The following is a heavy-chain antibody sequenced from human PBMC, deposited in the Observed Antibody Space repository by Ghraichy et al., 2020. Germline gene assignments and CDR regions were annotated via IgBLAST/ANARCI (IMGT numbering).Heavy chain of an antibody. J-gene: IGHJ5*02. CDR1: GGSFSGYD. V-gene: IGHV4-34*01. CDR3: ARGGFYDFWSGSLNWFDP. Sequence: SLTCAVYGGSFSGYDWSWIRQPPGKGLEWIGEINHSGSTNYNPSLKSRVTISVDTSKNQFSLKLSSVTAADTAVYYCARGGFYDFWSGSLNWFDPWGQGTLVTVSS. D-gene: IGHD3-3*01. CDR2: INHSGST.